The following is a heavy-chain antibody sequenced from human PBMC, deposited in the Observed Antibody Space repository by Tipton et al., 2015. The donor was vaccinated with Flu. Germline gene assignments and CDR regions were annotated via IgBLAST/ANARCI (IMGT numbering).Heavy chain of an antibody. V-gene: IGHV3-23*01. CDR2: ISGSGGST. Sequence: SLRLSCAASGFTFSSYAMSWVRQAPGKGLEWVSAISGSGGSTYYADSVKGRFTISRDNSKNTLYLQMNSLRAEDTAVYYCAKDNGDYIYYYYYMDVWGKGTTVTVSS. CDR3: AKDNGDYIYYYYYMDV. CDR1: GFTFSSYA. J-gene: IGHJ6*03. D-gene: IGHD4-17*01.